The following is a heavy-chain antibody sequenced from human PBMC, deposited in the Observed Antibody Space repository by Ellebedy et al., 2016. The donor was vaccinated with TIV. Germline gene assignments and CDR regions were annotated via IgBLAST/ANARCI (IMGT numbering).Heavy chain of an antibody. CDR2: IYYSGTT. D-gene: IGHD3-3*01. Sequence: MPSETLSLTCTVSGDSISSSSFFWGWIRQPPGKGLGWLGNIYYSGTTYYSPHLKSRVTISVDTSRAQFSLKMTSVTTADTAVYYCARGYYNSGHYFSPGEWGRGTLVTVSS. J-gene: IGHJ4*01. CDR3: ARGYYNSGHYFSPGE. CDR1: GDSISSSSFF. V-gene: IGHV4-39*07.